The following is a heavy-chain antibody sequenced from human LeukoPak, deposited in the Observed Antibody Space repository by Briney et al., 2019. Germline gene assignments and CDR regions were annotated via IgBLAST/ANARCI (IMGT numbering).Heavy chain of an antibody. CDR3: ARRLVVVPAAIRGDAFDI. CDR1: GYSISNGYY. CDR2: IYRSGST. J-gene: IGHJ3*02. V-gene: IGHV4-38-2*01. D-gene: IGHD2-2*02. Sequence: SETLSLTCGVSGYSISNGYYWTWIRQPPGKGLEWIGSIYRSGSTNYNPSLKSRVTISEDTSKNQFSLKLTSVTAADTAVYYCARRLVVVPAAIRGDAFDIWGQGTMVTVSS.